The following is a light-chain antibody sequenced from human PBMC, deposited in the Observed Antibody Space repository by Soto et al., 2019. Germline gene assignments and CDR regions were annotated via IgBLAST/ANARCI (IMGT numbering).Light chain of an antibody. V-gene: IGLV2-14*01. CDR1: SSDVGAYNY. CDR2: DVS. J-gene: IGLJ3*02. CDR3: SSYTTATTRV. Sequence: HSALTQPASVSGSPGQSITISCTGTSSDVGAYNYVSWYQQHPGKAPKLMIFDVSNRPSGVSNRFSGSKSGNTASLTISGLQAEDEADYYCSSYTTATTRVFGGGTQLTVL.